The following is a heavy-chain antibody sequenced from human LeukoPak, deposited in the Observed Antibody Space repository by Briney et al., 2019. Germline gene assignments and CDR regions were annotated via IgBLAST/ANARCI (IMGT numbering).Heavy chain of an antibody. CDR1: GFTFSSYG. V-gene: IGHV3-30*18. J-gene: IGHJ4*02. CDR2: ISYDGSNK. Sequence: PGRSLRLSCAASGFTFSSYGMHWVRQAPGKGLEWVAVISYDGSNKYYADSVKGRFTISRDNSKNTLYLQMNSLRAEGTAVYYCANWFNGPIVAGTGGDYWGQGTLVTVSS. D-gene: IGHD6-13*01. CDR3: ANWFNGPIVAGTGGDY.